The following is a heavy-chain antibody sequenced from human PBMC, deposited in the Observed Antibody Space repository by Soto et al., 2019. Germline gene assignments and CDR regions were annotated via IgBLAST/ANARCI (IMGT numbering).Heavy chain of an antibody. CDR1: GFTFSNYG. Sequence: ESGGGVVQPGRSLRLSCAASGFTFSNYGIHWVRQAPGKGLEWVAVIWFDGSNEYYADSVKGRFSTSRDNSKNTVYLQMNRVRADDTAVYYCAREGGSGSYYAFDIWGQGTMVTVSS. J-gene: IGHJ3*02. CDR3: AREGGSGSYYAFDI. V-gene: IGHV3-33*01. CDR2: IWFDGSNE. D-gene: IGHD3-10*01.